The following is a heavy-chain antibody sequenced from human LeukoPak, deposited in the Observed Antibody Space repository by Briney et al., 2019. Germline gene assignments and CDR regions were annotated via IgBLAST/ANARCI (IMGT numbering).Heavy chain of an antibody. CDR3: ARDHQVKDV. Sequence: ASVKVSCKASGYTFTGYYMHWVRQAPGQGLEWMGWINPNTGASNFAQKFQGRATMTRDTSISTAYMELSRLKSDDTAVYYCARDHQVKDVWGQGTTVTVSS. CDR1: GYTFTGYY. V-gene: IGHV1-2*02. CDR2: INPNTGAS. J-gene: IGHJ6*02.